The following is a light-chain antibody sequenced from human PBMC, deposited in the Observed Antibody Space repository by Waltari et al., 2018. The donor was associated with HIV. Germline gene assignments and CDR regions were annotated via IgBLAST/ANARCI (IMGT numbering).Light chain of an antibody. Sequence: SYELTKPPSVSVSPGQTASITCSGDKWGDKYACVYQNNPGQAPVLVIYQDSKRPSGIPERFSGSNSGNTATLTISGTQAMDEADYYCQAWDSSTVVFGGGTKLTVL. J-gene: IGLJ2*01. CDR1: KWGDKY. V-gene: IGLV3-1*01. CDR3: QAWDSSTVV. CDR2: QDS.